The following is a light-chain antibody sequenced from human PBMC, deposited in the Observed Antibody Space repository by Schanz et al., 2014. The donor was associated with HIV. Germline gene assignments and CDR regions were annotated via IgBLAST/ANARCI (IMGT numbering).Light chain of an antibody. Sequence: QSALTQPRSVSGSPGQSVAIPCTGTSSDVGNYNYVSWYRQHPGKAPKLMIYDVSRRPSGVPDRFSGSKSGNTASLTISGLQAEDEADYYCQSYDSSLSGVVFGGGTKLTVL. CDR3: QSYDSSLSGVV. V-gene: IGLV2-11*01. J-gene: IGLJ2*01. CDR1: SSDVGNYNY. CDR2: DVS.